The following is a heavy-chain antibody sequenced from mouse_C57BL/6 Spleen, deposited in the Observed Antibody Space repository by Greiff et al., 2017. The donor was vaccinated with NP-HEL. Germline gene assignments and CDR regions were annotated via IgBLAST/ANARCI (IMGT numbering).Heavy chain of an antibody. V-gene: IGHV1-55*01. CDR1: GYTFTSYW. CDR3: ARDGYYAGGDY. D-gene: IGHD2-3*01. CDR2: IYPGSGST. Sequence: VQLQQPGAELVKPGASVKMSCKASGYTFTSYWITWVKQRPGQGLEWIGDIYPGSGSTKYNEKFKSKATLTVDTSSSTAYMQLSSLTSEDSAVYCCARDGYYAGGDYWGQGTTLTVSS. J-gene: IGHJ2*01.